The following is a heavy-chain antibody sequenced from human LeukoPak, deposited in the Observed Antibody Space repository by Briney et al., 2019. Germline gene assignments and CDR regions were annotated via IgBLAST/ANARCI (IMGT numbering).Heavy chain of an antibody. CDR2: ISYDGSNK. V-gene: IGHV3-30-3*01. Sequence: GRSLRLSCAASGITFSSYAMHWVRQAPGKGLEWVAVISYDGSNKYYADSVKGRFTISRDNSKNTLYLQMNSLRAEDTAVYYCAREGEQQLVGPSGFDYWGQGTLVTVSS. D-gene: IGHD6-13*01. CDR3: AREGEQQLVGPSGFDY. J-gene: IGHJ4*02. CDR1: GITFSSYA.